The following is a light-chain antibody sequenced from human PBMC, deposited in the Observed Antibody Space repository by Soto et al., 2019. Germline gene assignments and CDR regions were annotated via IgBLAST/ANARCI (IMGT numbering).Light chain of an antibody. V-gene: IGKV3-15*01. J-gene: IGKJ1*01. CDR2: GAS. CDR1: QSVSSN. Sequence: EIVMTQSPATLSVSPGERATLSCRASQSVSSNLAWYQQKPGQAPRLLIYGASTRATGIPARFSGSGSGTEVTLISSRLQSEDFAVYYCQQDNNWPRTFGQGTKVEIK. CDR3: QQDNNWPRT.